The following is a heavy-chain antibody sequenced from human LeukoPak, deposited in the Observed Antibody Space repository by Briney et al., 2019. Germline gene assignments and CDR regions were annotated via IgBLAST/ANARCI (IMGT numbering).Heavy chain of an antibody. CDR3: AKCMNYYYMEV. D-gene: IGHD2-8*01. J-gene: IGHJ6*03. Sequence: GGSLRLSCAASGFTFSSYAMSWVRQAPGKGLEWVSAISGSGGSTYYADSVKGRFTISRDNSKNTLSLQMSSLRAEDTAVYYCAKCMNYYYMEVWGKGTTVTVSS. CDR1: GFTFSSYA. CDR2: ISGSGGST. V-gene: IGHV3-23*01.